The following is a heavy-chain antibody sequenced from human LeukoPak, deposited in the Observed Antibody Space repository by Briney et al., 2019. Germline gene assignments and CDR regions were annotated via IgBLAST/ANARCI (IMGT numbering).Heavy chain of an antibody. CDR3: ARAAAGGDDPFDV. CDR1: GYTFKNYD. CDR2: MNPNNDNA. Sequence: ASVKVSCKASGYTFKNYDINWVRQAPGQGLEWMAWMNPNNDNAGSAQKFQGRVTMTRDTPINTAYRELSSRRSDDTGVYYCARAAAGGDDPFDVWGQGSLIIVSS. J-gene: IGHJ3*01. V-gene: IGHV1-8*01. D-gene: IGHD6-25*01.